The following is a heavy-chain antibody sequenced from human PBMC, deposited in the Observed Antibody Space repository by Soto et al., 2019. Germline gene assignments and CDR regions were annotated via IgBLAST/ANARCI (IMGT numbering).Heavy chain of an antibody. V-gene: IGHV4-39*01. Sequence: PSETLSLTCTVSGGSISSSSYYWGWIRQPPGKGLEWIGSIYYSGSTYYNPSLKSRVTISVDTSKNQFSLKLSSVTAADTAVYYFARNSEGIAVAVDRGRDFWGQGAPVTASS. D-gene: IGHD6-19*01. CDR3: ARNSEGIAVAVDRGRDF. J-gene: IGHJ6*02. CDR1: GGSISSSSYY. CDR2: IYYSGST.